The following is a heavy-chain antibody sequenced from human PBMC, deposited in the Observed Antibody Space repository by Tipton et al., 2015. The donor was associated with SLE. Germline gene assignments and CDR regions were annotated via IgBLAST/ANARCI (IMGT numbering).Heavy chain of an antibody. J-gene: IGHJ4*02. Sequence: TLSLTCTVSGYSISSGYYWGWIRQPPGKGLEWIGYIYYSGSTYYNPSLKSRVTISVDTSKNQFSLKLSSVTAADTAVYYCASWYYDFWSGFDYWGQGTLVTVSS. CDR1: GYSISSGYY. D-gene: IGHD3-3*01. CDR2: IYYSGST. CDR3: ASWYYDFWSGFDY. V-gene: IGHV4-38-2*02.